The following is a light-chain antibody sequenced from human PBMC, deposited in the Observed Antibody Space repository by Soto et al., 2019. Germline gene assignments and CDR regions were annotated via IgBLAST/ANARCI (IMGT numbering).Light chain of an antibody. Sequence: DIVMTQSPLSLPVTPGEPASISCRSSQSLLHSNGYNYLDWYLQKPGQSPQLLICLGSNRASGDPHPFRGSGPVTDFTLKISRVEAEDVGVYYCMQALQTRVTFCQGTKLEIK. CDR1: QSLLHSNGYNY. CDR3: MQALQTRVT. CDR2: LGS. V-gene: IGKV2-28*01. J-gene: IGKJ2*01.